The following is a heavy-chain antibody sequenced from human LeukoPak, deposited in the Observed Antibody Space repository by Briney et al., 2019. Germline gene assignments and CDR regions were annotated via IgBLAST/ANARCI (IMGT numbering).Heavy chain of an antibody. D-gene: IGHD3-22*01. J-gene: IGHJ5*02. V-gene: IGHV4-4*07. CDR1: GGSISSYY. CDR3: ARVVGGEIVEENWFDP. Sequence: SETLSLTCTVSGGSISSYYWSWIRQPAGKGLEWIGRIYTSGSTNYNPSLKSRVTMSVDTSKNQFSLKLSSVTAADTAVYYCARVVGGEIVEENWFDPWGQGTLVTVSS. CDR2: IYTSGST.